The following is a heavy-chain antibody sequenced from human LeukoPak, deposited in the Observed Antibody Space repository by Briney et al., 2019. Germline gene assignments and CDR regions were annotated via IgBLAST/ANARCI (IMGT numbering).Heavy chain of an antibody. D-gene: IGHD4-17*01. J-gene: IGHJ4*02. Sequence: ASVKVSCKVSGYTLTELSMHWVRQAPGKGLEWMGGFDPEDGETIYAQKFQGRVTMTEDTSTDTAYMELSSLRSEDTAVYYCATDHRTGGTVTTDFDYWAREPWSPSPQ. CDR1: GYTLTELS. V-gene: IGHV1-24*01. CDR3: ATDHRTGGTVTTDFDY. CDR2: FDPEDGET.